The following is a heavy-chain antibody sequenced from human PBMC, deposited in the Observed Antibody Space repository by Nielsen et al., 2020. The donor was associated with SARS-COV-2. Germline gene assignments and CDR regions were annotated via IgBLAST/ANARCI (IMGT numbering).Heavy chain of an antibody. Sequence: ESLKISCAASGFTFSSYWMHWVRQPPGKGLEWIGEINHSGSTNYNPSLKSRVTISVDTSKNQFSLKLSSVTAADTAVYYCARVEWGAFDYWGQGTLVTVSS. D-gene: IGHD3-3*01. CDR2: INHSGST. CDR1: GFTFSSYW. V-gene: IGHV4-34*01. J-gene: IGHJ4*02. CDR3: ARVEWGAFDY.